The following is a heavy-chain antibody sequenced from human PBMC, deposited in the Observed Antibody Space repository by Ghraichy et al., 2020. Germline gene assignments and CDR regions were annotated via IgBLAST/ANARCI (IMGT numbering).Heavy chain of an antibody. CDR3: ARDQAEGMYSSSWRENWFDP. D-gene: IGHD6-13*01. CDR2: INPSGGST. Sequence: ASVKVSCKASGYTFTSYYMHWVRQAPGQGLEWMGIINPSGGSTSYAQKFQGRVTMTRDTSTSTVYMELSSLRSEDTAVYYCARDQAEGMYSSSWRENWFDPWGQGTLVTVSS. V-gene: IGHV1-46*01. CDR1: GYTFTSYY. J-gene: IGHJ5*02.